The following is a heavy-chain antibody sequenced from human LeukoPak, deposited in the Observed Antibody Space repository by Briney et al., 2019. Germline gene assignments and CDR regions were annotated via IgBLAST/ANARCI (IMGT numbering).Heavy chain of an antibody. CDR1: GFTFSNYW. Sequence: GGSLRLSCAASGFTFSNYWMDWVRQAPGKGLEWVANIKQDGSEIYYVDSVKGRFTISRDNAKNSLYLQMNSLRAEDTAAYYCSRSLDYWGQGTLVTVSS. CDR2: IKQDGSEI. CDR3: SRSLDY. J-gene: IGHJ4*02. V-gene: IGHV3-7*01.